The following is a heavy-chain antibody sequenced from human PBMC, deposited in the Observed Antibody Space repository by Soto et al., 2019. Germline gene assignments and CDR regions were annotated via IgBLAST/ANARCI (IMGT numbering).Heavy chain of an antibody. J-gene: IGHJ4*02. CDR2: INAGNGTT. V-gene: IGHV1-3*01. CDR3: ARESSGWYYHY. CDR1: GYTFTSYA. Sequence: QVQLVQSGAEVKKPGASVKVSCKASGYTFTSYAMHWVRQAPGQRLEWMGWINAGNGTTKYSQKFQGRVTITRDTSASTAYMELSSLRSEDTAVYYCARESSGWYYHYWGQGTLVTVSS. D-gene: IGHD6-19*01.